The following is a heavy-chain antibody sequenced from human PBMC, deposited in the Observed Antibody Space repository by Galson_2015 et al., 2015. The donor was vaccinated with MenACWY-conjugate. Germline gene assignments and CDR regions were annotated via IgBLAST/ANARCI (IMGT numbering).Heavy chain of an antibody. J-gene: IGHJ6*02. V-gene: IGHV3-7*03. CDR1: GFTFRNYW. Sequence: SLRLSCAASGFTFRNYWMTWVRQAPGKGLEWVASIKKDGSEKYYVDSVEGRFTISRDNAKNSLYLEMNSLGVEDTAVYSCARGHYGMDVWGQGTTVTASS. CDR2: IKKDGSEK. CDR3: ARGHYGMDV.